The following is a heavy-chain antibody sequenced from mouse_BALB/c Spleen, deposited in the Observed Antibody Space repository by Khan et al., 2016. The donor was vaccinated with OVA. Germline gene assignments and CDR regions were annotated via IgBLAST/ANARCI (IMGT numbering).Heavy chain of an antibody. D-gene: IGHD1-1*01. CDR3: ARVNYYGYYFDY. J-gene: IGHJ2*01. V-gene: IGHV3-2*02. CDR1: GYSITSVYA. Sequence: VQLQQSGPGLVKPSQSLSLTCTVTGYSITSVYAWNWIRQFPGNKLEWMGYISYSGVTSYTPSLKSRISITRDTSKNQFFLQLNSVTTEDTATYYCARVNYYGYYFDYWGQGTTLTVSS. CDR2: ISYSGVT.